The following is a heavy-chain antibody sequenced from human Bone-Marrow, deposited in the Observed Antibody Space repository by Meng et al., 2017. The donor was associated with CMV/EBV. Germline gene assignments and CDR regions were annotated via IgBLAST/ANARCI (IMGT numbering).Heavy chain of an antibody. CDR1: GGTFSSYT. J-gene: IGHJ5*02. V-gene: IGHV1-69*02. D-gene: IGHD4-23*01. Sequence: SVKVSCKASGGTFSSYTISWVRQAPGQGLEWMGRIIPILGIANYAQKFQGRVTITADKSTSTAYMELSSLRSEDTAVYYCARQRSTVDNWFDPWGQGTLVTVPS. CDR3: ARQRSTVDNWFDP. CDR2: IIPILGIA.